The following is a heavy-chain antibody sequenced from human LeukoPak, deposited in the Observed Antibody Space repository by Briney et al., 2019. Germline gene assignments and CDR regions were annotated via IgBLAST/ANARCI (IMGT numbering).Heavy chain of an antibody. D-gene: IGHD3-3*01. J-gene: IGHJ4*02. CDR3: ARDESTYYDFWSGYRGGGDFDY. CDR1: GFTFSSYW. V-gene: IGHV3-7*01. CDR2: IKQDGSEK. Sequence: PGGSLRLSCAASGFTFSSYWMSWVRQAPGKGLEWVANIKQDGSEKYYVDSVKGRFTISRDNAKNSLYLQMNSLRAEDTAVYYYARDESTYYDFWSGYRGGGDFDYWGQGTLVTVSS.